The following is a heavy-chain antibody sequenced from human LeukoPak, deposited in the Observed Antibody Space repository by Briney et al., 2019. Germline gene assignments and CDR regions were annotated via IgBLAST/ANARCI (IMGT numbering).Heavy chain of an antibody. CDR2: IKQDGSET. V-gene: IGHV3-7*01. CDR3: ARQRGSGCLDY. Sequence: GGSLRLSCAASRFTLSNYWMSWVRQAPGKGVEWVANIKQDGSETYYVESVKGRFTISRDNAKNSLSLQMNSLRAEDTAVYYCARQRGSGCLDYWGQGTLVTVSS. CDR1: RFTLSNYW. D-gene: IGHD6-19*01. J-gene: IGHJ4*02.